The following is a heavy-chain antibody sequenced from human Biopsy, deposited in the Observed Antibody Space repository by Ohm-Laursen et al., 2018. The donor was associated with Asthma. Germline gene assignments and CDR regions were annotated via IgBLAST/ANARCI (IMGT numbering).Heavy chain of an antibody. CDR3: ARKAGSCISRTCYSLDF. D-gene: IGHD2-2*01. Sequence: ASVKVSCKSLGGTFNTYVIGWVRQAPGQGLEWMGGINSFFGTTTYPQKFQDRVTITADDSTSTVYMELSSLRSEDTAVYFCARKAGSCISRTCYSLDFWGQGTLVTVSS. J-gene: IGHJ4*02. CDR1: GGTFNTYV. CDR2: INSFFGTT. V-gene: IGHV1-69*13.